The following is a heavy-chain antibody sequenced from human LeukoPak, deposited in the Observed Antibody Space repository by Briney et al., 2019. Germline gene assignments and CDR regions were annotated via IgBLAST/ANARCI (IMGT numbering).Heavy chain of an antibody. Sequence: GGSLRLSCAASGFTFSSYAMRWVRQAPGKGLEWVAVLSYDGSNKYYADSVKGRFTISRDNSKNTLYLQMNSLRAEDTAVYYCARAMPHDNWFDPWGQGSLVTVSS. J-gene: IGHJ5*02. CDR1: GFTFSSYA. CDR3: ARAMPHDNWFDP. V-gene: IGHV3-30*04. D-gene: IGHD2-2*01. CDR2: LSYDGSNK.